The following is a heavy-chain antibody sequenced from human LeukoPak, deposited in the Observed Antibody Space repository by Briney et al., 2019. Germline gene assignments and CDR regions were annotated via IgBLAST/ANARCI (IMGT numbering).Heavy chain of an antibody. J-gene: IGHJ4*02. Sequence: PSETLSLTCAVYGGSFSGYYWSWIRQPPGKGLEWIGEINHSGSTNHNPSLKSRVTISVDTSKNQFSLKLSSVTAADTAVYYCARVLRRTVDYWGQGTLVTVSS. CDR2: INHSGST. V-gene: IGHV4-34*01. CDR3: ARVLRRTVDY. D-gene: IGHD1-1*01. CDR1: GGSFSGYY.